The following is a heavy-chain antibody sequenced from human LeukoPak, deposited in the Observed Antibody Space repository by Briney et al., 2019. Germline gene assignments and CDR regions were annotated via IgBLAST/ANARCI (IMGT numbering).Heavy chain of an antibody. CDR1: GFTFDDYA. CDR2: ISWDSAGI. CDR3: AKGNYFDY. V-gene: IGHV3-9*01. J-gene: IGHJ4*02. Sequence: PGGSLRLSCAASGFTFDDYAMHWVRQAPGKGLEWVSGISWDSAGIGYADSVEGRFTISRDNAKNSLYLQMNSLRAEDTALYYCAKGNYFDYCGQGTLVTVSS.